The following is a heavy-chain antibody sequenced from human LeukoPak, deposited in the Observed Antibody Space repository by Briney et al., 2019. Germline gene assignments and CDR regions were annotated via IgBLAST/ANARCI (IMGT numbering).Heavy chain of an antibody. CDR3: AKVGWIDYYGMDV. J-gene: IGHJ6*02. CDR2: ISSGSRTI. CDR1: GFTFSSYS. D-gene: IGHD2-2*03. Sequence: GGSLRLSCAASGFTFSSYSMNWVRQAPGKGLEWVSYISSGSRTIFHADSVKGRFTISRDNAKNSLYLQMDSLRAEDTAVYYCAKVGWIDYYGMDVWGQGTTVTVSS. V-gene: IGHV3-48*01.